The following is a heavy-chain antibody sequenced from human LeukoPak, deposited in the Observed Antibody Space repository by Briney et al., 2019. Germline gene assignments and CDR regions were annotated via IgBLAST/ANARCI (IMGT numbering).Heavy chain of an antibody. Sequence: GGSLRLSCAASGFTFDDYGMSWVRQAPGKGLEWVSGINWNGGSTGYADSVKGRFTSSRDNAKNSLYLQMNSLRAEDTALYYCARDRQYYYDSSGYSAPDYWGQGTLVTVSS. D-gene: IGHD3-22*01. CDR3: ARDRQYYYDSSGYSAPDY. CDR1: GFTFDDYG. J-gene: IGHJ4*02. CDR2: INWNGGST. V-gene: IGHV3-20*04.